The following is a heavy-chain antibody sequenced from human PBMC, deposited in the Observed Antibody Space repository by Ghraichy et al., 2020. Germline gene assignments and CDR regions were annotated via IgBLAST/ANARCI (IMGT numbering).Heavy chain of an antibody. Sequence: GGSLRLSCAASGFTFSSYALSWVRQAPGKGLEWVSSISGGGGSTYYADSVKGRFTISRDNSKNTLYLQMNSLRAEDTAVYYCATHMTTVTTSLDYWGQGTLVTVSS. J-gene: IGHJ4*02. CDR3: ATHMTTVTTSLDY. CDR2: ISGGGGST. D-gene: IGHD4-17*01. CDR1: GFTFSSYA. V-gene: IGHV3-23*01.